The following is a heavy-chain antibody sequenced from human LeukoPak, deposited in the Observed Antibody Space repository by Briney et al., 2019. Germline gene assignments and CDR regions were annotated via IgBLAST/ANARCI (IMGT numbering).Heavy chain of an antibody. V-gene: IGHV3-23*01. CDR2: ISGSGGST. J-gene: IGHJ4*02. CDR3: AKPLWFGELSTDY. Sequence: GGSLRLSCAASGFTFSSYAVSWVRQAPGKGLEWVSAISGSGGSTYYADSVKGRFTISRDNSKNTLYLQMNSLRAEDTAVYYCAKPLWFGELSTDYWGQGTLVTVSS. D-gene: IGHD3-10*01. CDR1: GFTFSSYA.